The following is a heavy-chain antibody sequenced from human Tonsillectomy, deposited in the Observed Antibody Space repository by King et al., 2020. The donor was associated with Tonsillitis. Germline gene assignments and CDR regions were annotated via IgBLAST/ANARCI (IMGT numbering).Heavy chain of an antibody. Sequence: VQLVESGGGVVQPGRSLRLSCAASGFTFSSYAMHWVRQAPGKGLEWVAVISYDGSNKFYTDSVKGRFTISRDNSKNTLYLQMNSLRAEDTAVYYCARGRDAYKFDYWGQGTLVTVSS. V-gene: IGHV3-30*04. CDR3: ARGRDAYKFDY. D-gene: IGHD5-24*01. J-gene: IGHJ4*02. CDR1: GFTFSSYA. CDR2: ISYDGSNK.